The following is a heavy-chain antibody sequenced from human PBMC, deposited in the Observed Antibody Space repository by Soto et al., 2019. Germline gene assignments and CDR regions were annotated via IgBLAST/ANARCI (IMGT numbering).Heavy chain of an antibody. Sequence: QVQLVQSGAEVKKPGSSVKVSCKASGGTFSSYTISWVRQAPGQGLEWMGRIIPILGIANYAQKFQGRVTITADKSTSTAYMELSSLRSEDTAVYYCARQDSSSWIRLNAFDIWGQGTMVTVSS. V-gene: IGHV1-69*02. CDR3: ARQDSSSWIRLNAFDI. D-gene: IGHD6-13*01. CDR1: GGTFSSYT. CDR2: IIPILGIA. J-gene: IGHJ3*02.